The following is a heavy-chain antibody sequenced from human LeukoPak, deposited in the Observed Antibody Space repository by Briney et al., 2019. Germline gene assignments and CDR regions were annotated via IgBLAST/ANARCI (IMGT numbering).Heavy chain of an antibody. D-gene: IGHD3-10*01. V-gene: IGHV5-51*01. CDR3: ARPTHMFRGLMDGFDI. CDR2: IYPGDSDT. J-gene: IGHJ3*02. CDR1: GYSITSYW. Sequence: GESLKISCKGSGYSITSYWIGWVRQMPGKGLEGMGIIYPGDSDTRYSPSFQGRVTISADKSNRTTFLQWNSLKASDTAIYYCARPTHMFRGLMDGFDIWGQGTMVTVS.